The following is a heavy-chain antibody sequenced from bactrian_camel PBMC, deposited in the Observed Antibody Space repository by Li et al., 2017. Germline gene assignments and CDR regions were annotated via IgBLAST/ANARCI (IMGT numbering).Heavy chain of an antibody. V-gene: IGHV3S40*01. CDR2: LNSGSGST. Sequence: DVQLVESGGGSVQAGESLRLSCPGFGTSWSCMAWFRQAPGKEREGVARLNSGSGSTYYHDSVKGRFTISQDNVTDTLYLQMDSLKPEDTAMYYCAAREWWCTRRSPVPSEFSMWGQGTQVTVS. CDR1: FGTSWSC. CDR3: AAREWWCTRRSPVPSEFSM. D-gene: IGHD7*01. J-gene: IGHJ4*01.